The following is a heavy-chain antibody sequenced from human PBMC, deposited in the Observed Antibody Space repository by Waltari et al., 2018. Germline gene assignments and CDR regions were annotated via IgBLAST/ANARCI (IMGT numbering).Heavy chain of an antibody. D-gene: IGHD2-15*01. V-gene: IGHV5-51*01. CDR1: GYSFTSHW. CDR3: ARRYCSGARCLYFDH. J-gene: IGHJ4*02. CDR2: INPADSET. Sequence: EVQLVQSGAEVKKPGESLKISCQGSGYSFTSHWIAWVRPMPGKAPEWMVIINPADSETRYSPSFQGQVTISADKSISTAYLQWSSLKASDTAMYYCARRYCSGARCLYFDHWGQGTLVTVSS.